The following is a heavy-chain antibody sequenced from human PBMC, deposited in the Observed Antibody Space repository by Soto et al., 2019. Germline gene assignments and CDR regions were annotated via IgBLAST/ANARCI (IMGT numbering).Heavy chain of an antibody. CDR2: IYYRGST. Sequence: PSETLSVTYTLSAGPITVTRSVWGWIRHPPGKGLEWIGYIYYRGSTNHHPPLKSRVPISVDPSKNQFPLKLSSVTAADTAVYYCGRRGGNGFDYWGQGTLGTVSS. J-gene: IGHJ4*02. V-gene: IGHV4-61*05. CDR3: GRRGGNGFDY. D-gene: IGHD1-1*01. CDR1: AGPITVTRSV.